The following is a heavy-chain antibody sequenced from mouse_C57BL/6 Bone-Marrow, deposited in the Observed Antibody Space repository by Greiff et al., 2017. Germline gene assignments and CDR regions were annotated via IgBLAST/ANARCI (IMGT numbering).Heavy chain of an antibody. CDR1: GYTFTSYC. CDR3: ARDDYYGSSYFAY. Sequence: QVQLQQPGAELVKPGASVKLSCKASGYTFTSYCMHWVKQRPGQGLEWIGMIHPNSGSTNYNEKFKSKATLTVDKSSSTAYMQLSSLTSEDTAVYYCARDDYYGSSYFAYWGQGTLVTVSA. V-gene: IGHV1-64*01. CDR2: IHPNSGST. D-gene: IGHD1-1*01. J-gene: IGHJ3*01.